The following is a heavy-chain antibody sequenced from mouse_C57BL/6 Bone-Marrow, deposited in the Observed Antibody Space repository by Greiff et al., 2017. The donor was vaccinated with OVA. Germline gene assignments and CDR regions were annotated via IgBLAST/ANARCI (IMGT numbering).Heavy chain of an antibody. CDR1: GYSFTGYY. Sequence: VQLQQSGPELVKPGASVKISCKASGYSFTGYYMNWVKQSPEKSLEWIGEINPSTGGTTYNQKFKAKATLTVDKSSSTAYMQLKSLTSEDSAVYYCARYGPLAYWGQGTLVTVSA. CDR3: ARYGPLAY. D-gene: IGHD1-2*01. CDR2: INPSTGGT. V-gene: IGHV1-42*01. J-gene: IGHJ3*01.